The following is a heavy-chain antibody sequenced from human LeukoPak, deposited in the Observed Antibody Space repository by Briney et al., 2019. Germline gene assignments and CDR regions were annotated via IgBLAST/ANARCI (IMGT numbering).Heavy chain of an antibody. V-gene: IGHV4-59*01. CDR3: VRFGVNYDMDV. CDR1: GGSISGYY. Sequence: SETLSLTCSVSGGSISGYYWTWVRQPPGKGLEWIGQIHYSGRADYNPSLKIRITMSVDTSRNQISLKLSSVTAADTAIYYCVRFGVNYDMDVWGQGTTVTVFS. CDR2: IHYSGRA. D-gene: IGHD3-16*01. J-gene: IGHJ6*02.